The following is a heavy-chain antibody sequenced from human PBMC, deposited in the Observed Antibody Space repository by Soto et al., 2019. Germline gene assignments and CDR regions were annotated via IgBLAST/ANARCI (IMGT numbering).Heavy chain of an antibody. V-gene: IGHV4-61*01. D-gene: IGHD6-19*01. J-gene: IGHJ4*02. CDR3: ARSGSGSGWL. CDR2: IYYSGST. Sequence: SETLSLTCTVSGGSVSSGRYYWSWIRQPPGKGLEWIGYIYYSGSTKYNPSLKSRVTISVDTSKNQFSLKLSSMTAADTAVYYCARSGSGSGWLGGQGTLVTVS. CDR1: GGSVSSGRYY.